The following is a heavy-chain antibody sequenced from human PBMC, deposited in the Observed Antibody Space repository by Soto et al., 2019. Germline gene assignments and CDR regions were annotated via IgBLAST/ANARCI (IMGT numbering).Heavy chain of an antibody. Sequence: SETRSLTCSVSGDSISSSGYYWSWIRQRPGKGLEWIGNIYYSGSSYNNPSLKSRVTISVNTSKNQFSLNLRSVTAADTAVYYCARDSDYYSSGSFDYWGQGTLVTVSS. CDR2: IYYSGSS. CDR3: ARDSDYYSSGSFDY. D-gene: IGHD3-10*01. J-gene: IGHJ4*02. CDR1: GDSISSSGYY. V-gene: IGHV4-31*03.